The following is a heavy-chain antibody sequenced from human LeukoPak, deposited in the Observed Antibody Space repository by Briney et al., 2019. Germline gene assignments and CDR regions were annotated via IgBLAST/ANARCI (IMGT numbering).Heavy chain of an antibody. CDR3: ARPLCSSLTCNIGPSGNWLDP. CDR2: IYYDGST. J-gene: IGHJ5*02. D-gene: IGHD2-2*02. Sequence: PSETLSLTCTVSGGSISSYYWSWIRQPPGKGLEWIGYIYYDGSTYYNPALNSRVTISIDTSKNQFSLKLNSVTAADTAVYYCARPLCSSLTCNIGPSGNWLDPWGQGTLVTVSS. V-gene: IGHV4-59*08. CDR1: GGSISSYY.